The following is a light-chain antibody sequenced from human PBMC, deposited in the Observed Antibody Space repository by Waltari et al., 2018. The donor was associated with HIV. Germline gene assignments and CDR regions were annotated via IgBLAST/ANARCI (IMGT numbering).Light chain of an antibody. J-gene: IGLJ1*01. V-gene: IGLV2-23*02. CDR3: CSYAGSSTYV. CDR2: DVS. Sequence: QSALTQPASVSGSPGQSITISCTGTSSDVGGYNYVSWYQQHPGKAPKLMIYDVSKRPSWVATRFSGSKSGNTASLTISGLHAEDEADYCCCSYAGSSTYVFGTGTKVTVL. CDR1: SSDVGGYNY.